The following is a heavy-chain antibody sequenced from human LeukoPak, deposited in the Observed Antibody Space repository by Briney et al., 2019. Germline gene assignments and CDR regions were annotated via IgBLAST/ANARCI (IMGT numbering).Heavy chain of an antibody. CDR1: RFTFSNYS. V-gene: IGHV3-21*01. Sequence: GGSLRLSCAASRFTFSNYSMNWVRQAPGKGLEWVSSISRGSGHIYYADSVKGRFTISRDNARNSLYLQMNSLRAEDTAVYYCAGEGIMITFGGVIVPLPFDYWGQGTLVTVSS. CDR3: AGEGIMITFGGVIVPLPFDY. CDR2: ISRGSGHI. J-gene: IGHJ4*02. D-gene: IGHD3-16*02.